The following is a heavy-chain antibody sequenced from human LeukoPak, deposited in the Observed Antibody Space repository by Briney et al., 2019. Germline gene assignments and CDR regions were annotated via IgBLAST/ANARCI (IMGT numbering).Heavy chain of an antibody. CDR3: ASAGGYSYGYDY. Sequence: PGRSLRLSCAASGFTFNTYWMHWVRQVSGKWLVWVSRINSDGSSTSYADSVKGRFTISRHNAKNTLYLKMNSLRAEDTAVYYCASAGGYSYGYDYWGQGTLVTVSS. CDR2: INSDGSST. J-gene: IGHJ4*02. V-gene: IGHV3-74*01. D-gene: IGHD5-18*01. CDR1: GFTFNTYW.